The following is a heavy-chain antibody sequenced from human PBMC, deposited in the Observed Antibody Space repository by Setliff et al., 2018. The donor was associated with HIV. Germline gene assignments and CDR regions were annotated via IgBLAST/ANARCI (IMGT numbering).Heavy chain of an antibody. J-gene: IGHJ4*02. CDR2: INHSGST. CDR3: ARMYSGYTLTGPY. D-gene: IGHD5-12*01. CDR1: GGSFSGYY. V-gene: IGHV4-34*01. Sequence: SETLSLTCAVYGGSFSGYYWSWIRQPPGKGLEWIGEINHSGSTNYNPSLKSRVTISVDTSKNQFSLKLSSVTAADTAVYYCARMYSGYTLTGPYWGQGTLVTVSS.